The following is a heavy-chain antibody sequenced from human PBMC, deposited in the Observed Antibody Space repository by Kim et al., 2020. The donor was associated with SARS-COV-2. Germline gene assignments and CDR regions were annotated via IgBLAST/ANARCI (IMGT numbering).Heavy chain of an antibody. Sequence: SETLSLTCTVSGGSISSGDYYWSWIRQPPGKGLEWIGYIYYSGSTYYNPSLKSRVTISVDTSKNQFSLKLSSVTAADTAVYYCARENVVVDRQGWFDPWGQGTLVTVSS. CDR3: ARENVVVDRQGWFDP. CDR1: GGSISSGDYY. D-gene: IGHD2-15*01. CDR2: IYYSGST. J-gene: IGHJ5*02. V-gene: IGHV4-30-4*01.